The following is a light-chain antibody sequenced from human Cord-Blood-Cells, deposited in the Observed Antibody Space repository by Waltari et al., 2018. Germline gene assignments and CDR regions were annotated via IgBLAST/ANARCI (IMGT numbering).Light chain of an antibody. CDR3: QQYYSTPRT. Sequence: DIVMTQSPDSLAVSLGERATINCKSSQSVLYSSDNKNYSAWYQQKPGQPPQLLISWASTRESGVPDRFSGSGSGTDFALTISSRQAEDVAVYYCQQYYSTPRTFGQGTKVEIK. CDR2: WAS. J-gene: IGKJ1*01. V-gene: IGKV4-1*01. CDR1: QSVLYSSDNKNY.